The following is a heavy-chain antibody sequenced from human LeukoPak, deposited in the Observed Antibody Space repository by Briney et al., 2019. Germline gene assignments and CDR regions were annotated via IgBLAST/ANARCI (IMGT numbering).Heavy chain of an antibody. D-gene: IGHD2-21*02. V-gene: IGHV4-59*01. J-gene: IGHJ4*02. Sequence: SETLSLTCTVSGGSISSYYWSWIRQPPGKGLEGIGYIYYSGSTNYNPSLKSRVTISVDTSKNQFSLKLSSVTAADTAVYYCARSAVTRGRFDYWGQGTLVTVSS. CDR3: ARSAVTRGRFDY. CDR1: GGSISSYY. CDR2: IYYSGST.